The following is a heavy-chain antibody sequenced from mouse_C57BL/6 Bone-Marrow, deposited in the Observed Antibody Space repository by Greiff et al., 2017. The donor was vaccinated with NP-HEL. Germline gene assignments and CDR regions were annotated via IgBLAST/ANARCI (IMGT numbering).Heavy chain of an antibody. CDR2: ISSGGSYT. D-gene: IGHD1-1*01. Sequence: EVKLMESGGDLVKPGGSLKLSCAASGFTFSSYGMSWVRQTPDKRLEWVATISSGGSYTYSPDSVKGRFTISRDNAKNTLYLQMSSLNSEDTAMYYCARHYYASFAYWGQGTLVTVSA. CDR1: GFTFSSYG. J-gene: IGHJ3*01. CDR3: ARHYYASFAY. V-gene: IGHV5-6*01.